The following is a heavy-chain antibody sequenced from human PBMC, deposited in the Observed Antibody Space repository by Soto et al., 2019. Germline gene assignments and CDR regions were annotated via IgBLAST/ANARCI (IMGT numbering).Heavy chain of an antibody. J-gene: IGHJ4*02. Sequence: GGSLRLSCAASGFTVSSNYMSWVRQAPGKGLEWAPVIYSGGSTSYADSVKGRFTISRDKSKNTLYLQMNSLRDEDTAVYYCARLKTGTTSSYFDYWGQGT. D-gene: IGHD1-7*01. V-gene: IGHV3-53*01. CDR1: GFTVSSNY. CDR3: ARLKTGTTSSYFDY. CDR2: IYSGGST.